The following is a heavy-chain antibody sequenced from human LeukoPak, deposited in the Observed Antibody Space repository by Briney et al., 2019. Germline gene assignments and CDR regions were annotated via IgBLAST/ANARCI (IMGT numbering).Heavy chain of an antibody. J-gene: IGHJ4*02. CDR3: ARVSSSSWWALDY. Sequence: GGSLRLSCAASGLTFSSYAMSWVRQAPGKGLEWVSAISGSGGSTYYADSVKGRFTVSRDNAKNTLYLQMNSLRAEDTAVYYCARVSSSSWWALDYWGQGTLVTVSS. CDR1: GLTFSSYA. CDR2: ISGSGGST. D-gene: IGHD6-13*01. V-gene: IGHV3-23*01.